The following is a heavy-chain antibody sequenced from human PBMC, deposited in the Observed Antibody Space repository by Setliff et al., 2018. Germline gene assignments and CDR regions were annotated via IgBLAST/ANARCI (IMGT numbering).Heavy chain of an antibody. CDR3: VRNPLGPEASTPGGY. J-gene: IGHJ4*02. CDR2: MNPERDNT. Sequence: ASVKVSCKASGYSFISCDINWVRQAPGQGLEWMGWMNPERDNTGYAQKFQGRVTMTGHASINTAYMELTSLTSEDTAVYYCVRNPLGPEASTPGGYWGQGTLVTVSS. V-gene: IGHV1-8*01. CDR1: GYSFISCD. D-gene: IGHD3-16*01.